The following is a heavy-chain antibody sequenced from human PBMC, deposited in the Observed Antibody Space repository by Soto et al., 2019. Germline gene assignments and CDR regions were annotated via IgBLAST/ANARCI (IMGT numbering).Heavy chain of an antibody. Sequence: QITLKESGPTLVNPTQTLTLTCTFPGFSLSTSGVGVGWIRQPPGKALEWLALIYWDDDKPYSPSLKSRLTITKETSKSHVVLTTTNMHPVDTATYYGSHINNWNYRYAFHIWGQGTIVTVTS. J-gene: IGHJ3*02. CDR1: GFSLSTSGVG. CDR2: IYWDDDK. D-gene: IGHD1-7*01. CDR3: SHINNWNYRYAFHI. V-gene: IGHV2-5*02.